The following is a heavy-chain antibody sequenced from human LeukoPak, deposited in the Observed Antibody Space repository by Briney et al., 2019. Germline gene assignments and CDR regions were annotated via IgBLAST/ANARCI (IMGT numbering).Heavy chain of an antibody. D-gene: IGHD6-13*01. Sequence: GGSLRLSCVVSGFTFSSYWMSWVRQAPGKGLEWVANIKQDGSEKYYVDSVKGRFTISRDAAKNSLYLQMNSLRAEDTAVYYCVAASAFSSSWRSWGQGTVVTVSS. V-gene: IGHV3-7*01. CDR2: IKQDGSEK. CDR1: GFTFSSYW. CDR3: VAASAFSSSWRS. J-gene: IGHJ5*02.